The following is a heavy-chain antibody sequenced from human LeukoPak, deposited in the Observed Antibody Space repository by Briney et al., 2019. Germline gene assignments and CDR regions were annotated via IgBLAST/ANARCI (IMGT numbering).Heavy chain of an antibody. J-gene: IGHJ4*02. D-gene: IGHD4-11*01. CDR2: IYWNSGSR. Sequence: GGSLRLSCAASGFTFHDYAMHWVRQAPGKGLEWVSYIYWNSGSRGYADSVKGRFTISRDNAKNSLYLQMNSLRAEDTAVYYCARAHPGDYSDFQFDYWGQGTLVTVSS. CDR3: ARAHPGDYSDFQFDY. V-gene: IGHV3-9*01. CDR1: GFTFHDYA.